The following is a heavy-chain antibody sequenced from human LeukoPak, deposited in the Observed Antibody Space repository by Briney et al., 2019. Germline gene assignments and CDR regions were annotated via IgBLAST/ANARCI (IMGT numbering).Heavy chain of an antibody. CDR2: ISYDGTNK. CDR3: ARAPVMFPFDY. Sequence: GGTLRLSCAASGFAFINYGMSWVRQAPGKGLEWVAVISYDGTNKYYADSVKGRFTISRDNSKNMLYLQMNSLRAEDTAVYYCARAPVMFPFDYWGQGTLVTVSS. CDR1: GFAFINYG. J-gene: IGHJ4*02. V-gene: IGHV3-30*03. D-gene: IGHD3-10*02.